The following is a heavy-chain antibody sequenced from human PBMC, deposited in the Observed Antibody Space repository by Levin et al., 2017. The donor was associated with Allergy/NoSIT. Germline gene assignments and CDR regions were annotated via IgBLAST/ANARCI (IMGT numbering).Heavy chain of an antibody. CDR1: GFTFSNYG. J-gene: IGHJ4*02. Sequence: GSLRLSCAASGFTFSNYGMHWVRQAPGKGLEWVGVISYDGNNKYYADSVKGRFTISRDNSKNTLYLQMNSLRPEDTAVYYCAKGGYSGSGSYLDYWGQGTLVTVSS. CDR3: AKGGYSGSGSYLDY. CDR2: ISYDGNNK. V-gene: IGHV3-30*18. D-gene: IGHD3-10*01.